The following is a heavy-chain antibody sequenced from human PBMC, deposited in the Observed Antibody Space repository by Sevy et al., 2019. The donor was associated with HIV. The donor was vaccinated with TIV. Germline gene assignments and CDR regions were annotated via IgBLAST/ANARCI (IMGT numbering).Heavy chain of an antibody. V-gene: IGHV4-4*07. CDR2: LDTSGTT. CDR3: ARIRSQDWYFDL. J-gene: IGHJ2*01. Sequence: SETLSLTCTVSGASISSYFWSWIRQPAGKGLEWIGRLDTSGTTNYNPSLKSRFTMSLDTPKNQFSRHLTSVTAADTAVYYCARIRSQDWYFDLWGRGTLVTVSS. D-gene: IGHD4-17*01. CDR1: GASISSYF.